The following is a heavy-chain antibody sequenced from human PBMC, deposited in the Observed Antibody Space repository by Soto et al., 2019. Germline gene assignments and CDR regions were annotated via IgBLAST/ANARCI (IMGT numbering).Heavy chain of an antibody. CDR2: IYSGGYT. Sequence: EVQLVESGGDLVQRGGSLRLSCAASGFDVSNTDMSWVRQAPGKGLEWVSVIYSGGYTNYADSVKGRFIVSRDSPKNTLYLQMDSLRAEDTAVYYCAREAIIVSAAREYYFDYWGQGTLVSVSS. J-gene: IGHJ4*02. CDR3: AREAIIVSAAREYYFDY. CDR1: GFDVSNTD. V-gene: IGHV3-66*01. D-gene: IGHD3-22*01.